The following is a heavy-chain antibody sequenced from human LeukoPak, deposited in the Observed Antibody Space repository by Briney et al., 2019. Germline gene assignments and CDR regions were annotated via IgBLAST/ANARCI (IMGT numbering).Heavy chain of an antibody. CDR1: GGSISSSSYY. Sequence: SETRSLTCTVSGGSISSSSYYWGWIRQPPGKGLEGSGSIYYSGSTYYNPSLKSRVTISVDTSKNQFSLKLSSVTAADTAVYYCARLRIVGATIDYWGQGTLVTVSS. V-gene: IGHV4-39*01. CDR3: ARLRIVGATIDY. D-gene: IGHD1-26*01. CDR2: IYYSGST. J-gene: IGHJ4*02.